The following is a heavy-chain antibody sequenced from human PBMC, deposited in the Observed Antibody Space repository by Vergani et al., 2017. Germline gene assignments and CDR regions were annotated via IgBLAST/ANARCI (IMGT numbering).Heavy chain of an antibody. CDR1: GFTFSSYA. J-gene: IGHJ4*02. CDR3: ARDQGVVGASFDY. D-gene: IGHD1-26*01. V-gene: IGHV3-30*04. CDR2: ISYDGSNK. Sequence: VQLVESGGGLVQPGGSLRLSCAASGFTFSSYAMHWVRQAPGKGLEWVAVISYDGSNKYYADSVKGRFTISRDNSKNSLYLQMNSLRAEDTAVYYCARDQGVVGASFDYWGQGTLVTVSS.